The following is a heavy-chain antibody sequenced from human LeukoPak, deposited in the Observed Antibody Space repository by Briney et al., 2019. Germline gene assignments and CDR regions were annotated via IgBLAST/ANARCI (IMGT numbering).Heavy chain of an antibody. V-gene: IGHV3-30*14. D-gene: IGHD3-10*01. CDR2: ISYDGSNK. J-gene: IGHJ4*02. CDR3: ARVLLWFGDRYFDY. CDR1: GFTFSSYA. Sequence: PRGSLRLSCAASGFTFSSYAMHWVRQAPGKGLEWVAVISYDGSNKYYADSVKGRFTISRDNSKSTLYLQMNSLRAEDTAVYYCARVLLWFGDRYFDYWGQGTLVTVSS.